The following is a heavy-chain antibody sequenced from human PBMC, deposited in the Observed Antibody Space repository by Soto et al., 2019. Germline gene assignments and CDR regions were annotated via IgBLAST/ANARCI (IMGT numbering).Heavy chain of an antibody. CDR2: ISYEGSNK. J-gene: IGHJ4*02. V-gene: IGHV3-30*18. D-gene: IGHD3-16*01. Sequence: QVQLVESGGGVVQPGRSLRLSCAASGFTFSSYSMHWVRQAPGKGLEWVAVISYEGSNKYYIEPERGRFTISRDNSKNTLYLQMNSLRPKDTAVYYCAKDPSVYVLMIDYWGQGTQVTVSS. CDR3: AKDPSVYVLMIDY. CDR1: GFTFSSYS.